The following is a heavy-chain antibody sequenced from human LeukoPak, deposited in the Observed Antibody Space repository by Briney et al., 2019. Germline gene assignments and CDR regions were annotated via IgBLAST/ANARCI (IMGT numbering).Heavy chain of an antibody. V-gene: IGHV3-30*02. J-gene: IGHJ5*02. Sequence: GESLKISCAASGFTFSSYGMHWVRQAPGKGLEWVAFIRYDGSNKYYADSVKGRFTISRDNSKNTLYLQMNSLRAEDTAVYYCARQFKSYHYDSRAYYPTWFDPWGQGTLVTVSS. CDR2: IRYDGSNK. CDR1: GFTFSSYG. CDR3: ARQFKSYHYDSRAYYPTWFDP. D-gene: IGHD3-22*01.